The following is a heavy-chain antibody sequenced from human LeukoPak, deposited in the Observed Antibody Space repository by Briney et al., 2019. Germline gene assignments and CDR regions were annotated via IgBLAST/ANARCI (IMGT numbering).Heavy chain of an antibody. CDR3: ARFSKSADAFDV. CDR2: ISSSGSTI. V-gene: IGHV3-11*01. Sequence: GGSLRLSCAASGFTFSDYYMSWIRQAPGKGLEWVSYISSSGSTIYYADSVKGRFTISRDNAKNSLYLQMNSLRSEDTAVYYCARFSKSADAFDVWGQGTLVTVSS. J-gene: IGHJ3*01. CDR1: GFTFSDYY.